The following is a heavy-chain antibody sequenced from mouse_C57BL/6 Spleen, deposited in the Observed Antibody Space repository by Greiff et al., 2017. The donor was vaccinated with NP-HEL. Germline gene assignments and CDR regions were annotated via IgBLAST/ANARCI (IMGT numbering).Heavy chain of an antibody. CDR1: GFTFSSYA. J-gene: IGHJ4*01. CDR3: ARDGFYDGYSAMDY. D-gene: IGHD2-3*01. V-gene: IGHV5-4*01. CDR2: ISAGGSYT. Sequence: DVQLVESGGGLVKPGGSLKLSCAASGFTFSSYAMSWVRQTPEKRLEWVATISAGGSYTYYPDNVKGRFTISRDNAKNNLYLQRSHLKSEDTAMYYGARDGFYDGYSAMDYWGRGTSDTVAS.